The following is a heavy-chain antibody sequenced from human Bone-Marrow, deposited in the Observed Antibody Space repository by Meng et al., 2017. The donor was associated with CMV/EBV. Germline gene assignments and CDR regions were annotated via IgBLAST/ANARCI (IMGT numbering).Heavy chain of an antibody. CDR2: ISYDGSNK. V-gene: IGHV3-30*04. CDR3: AKDRGQYQLLWDDAFDI. D-gene: IGHD2-2*01. J-gene: IGHJ3*02. Sequence: GESLKISCAASGFTFSSYAMHWVRQAPGKGLEWVAVISYDGSNKYYADSVKGRFTISRDNSKNTLYLQMNSLRAEDTAVYYCAKDRGQYQLLWDDAFDIWGQGTMVTVSS. CDR1: GFTFSSYA.